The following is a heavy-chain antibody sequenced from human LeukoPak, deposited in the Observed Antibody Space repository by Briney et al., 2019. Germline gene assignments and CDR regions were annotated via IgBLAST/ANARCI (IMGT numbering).Heavy chain of an antibody. CDR2: ISAYNGNT. Sequence: GASVKVSCKASGYTFTSYGISWVRQAPGQGLEWMGWISAYNGNTNYAQKFQGRVTMTTDTSTSTAYMDLRSLRFDDTAVYYCAHSSYYLSGAYYYMDVWGKGTTVTVSS. CDR1: GYTFTSYG. D-gene: IGHD1-26*01. CDR3: AHSSYYLSGAYYYMDV. V-gene: IGHV1-18*01. J-gene: IGHJ6*03.